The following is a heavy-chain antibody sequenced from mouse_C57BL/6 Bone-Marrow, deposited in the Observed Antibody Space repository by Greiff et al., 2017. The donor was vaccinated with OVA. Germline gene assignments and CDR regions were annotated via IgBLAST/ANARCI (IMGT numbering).Heavy chain of an antibody. CDR2: IYPGGGYT. CDR1: GYTFTSYW. Sequence: VQLQQSGAELVKPGASVKMSCKASGYTFTSYWITWVKQRPGQGLEWIGDIYPGGGYTNYNEKFKGKATLTADKSSSTAYMQFSSLTSEDSAIYYCARHYYGSSPDYFDVWGTGTTVTVSS. CDR3: ARHYYGSSPDYFDV. D-gene: IGHD1-1*01. J-gene: IGHJ1*03. V-gene: IGHV1-55*01.